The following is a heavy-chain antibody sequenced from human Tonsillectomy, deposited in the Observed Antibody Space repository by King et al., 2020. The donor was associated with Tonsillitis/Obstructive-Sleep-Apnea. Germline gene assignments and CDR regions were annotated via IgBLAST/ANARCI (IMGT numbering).Heavy chain of an antibody. CDR1: GFTFSNFA. CDR3: AREADHYDSSGYYSTPASYFDS. J-gene: IGHJ4*02. CDR2: ISYDGTHK. D-gene: IGHD3-22*01. V-gene: IGHV3-30*04. Sequence: VQLVESGGGVVQPGRSLRLSCAASGFTFSNFAMHWVRQPPGKGLEWVTVISYDGTHKYYADSVTGRFTISRDNSRNTLYLQMNSLRAEDTAVYYCAREADHYDSSGYYSTPASYFDSWGQGTLVTVSS.